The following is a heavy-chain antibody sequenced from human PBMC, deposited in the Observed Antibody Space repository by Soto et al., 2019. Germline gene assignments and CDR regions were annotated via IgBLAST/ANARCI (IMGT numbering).Heavy chain of an antibody. J-gene: IGHJ2*01. CDR1: GFTLSDYT. CDR2: ITSSSSNM. CDR3: ARSWVYYDL. Sequence: VQLVESGGGFVQPGGSLRLSCAASGFTLSDYTMNWVRQAPGKGMEWVSSITSSSSNMYYAVSVKGRLTISRDNAKNSLYLQMNSPIDEATAVYYCARSWVYYDLWGRGTLVTVSA. D-gene: IGHD6-13*01. V-gene: IGHV3-48*02.